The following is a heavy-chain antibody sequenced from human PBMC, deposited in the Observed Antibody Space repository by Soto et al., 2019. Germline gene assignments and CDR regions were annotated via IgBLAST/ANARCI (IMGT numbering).Heavy chain of an antibody. CDR1: GGSLSGYY. CDR3: ARGPPYSSGWYRRDYYGMDV. Sequence: SETLSLTCAVYGGSLSGYYWSWIRQPPGKGLEWIGEINHSGSTNYNPSLKSRVTISVDTSKNQFSLKLSSVTAADTAVYYCARGPPYSSGWYRRDYYGMDVWGQGTTVTVSS. V-gene: IGHV4-34*01. CDR2: INHSGST. D-gene: IGHD6-19*01. J-gene: IGHJ6*02.